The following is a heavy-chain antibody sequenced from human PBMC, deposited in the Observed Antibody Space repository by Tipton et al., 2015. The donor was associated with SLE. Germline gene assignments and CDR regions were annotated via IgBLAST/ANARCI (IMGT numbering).Heavy chain of an antibody. D-gene: IGHD4-17*01. V-gene: IGHV1-18*01. CDR2: ISANNGDT. J-gene: IGHJ4*02. CDR1: GYTFTNYG. CDR3: ARGEDYGDYQLDY. Sequence: QSGAEVKKPGASVKVSCKASGYTFTNYGISWVRQAPGQGLEWMGWISANNGDTKYAQNFQDRVTLTTDTSTSTTYMDLKRPRSDDTAVYYCARGEDYGDYQLDYWGQGTLVTVSS.